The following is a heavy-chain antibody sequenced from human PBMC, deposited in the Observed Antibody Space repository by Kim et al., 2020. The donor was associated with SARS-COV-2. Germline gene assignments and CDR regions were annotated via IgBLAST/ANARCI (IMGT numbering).Heavy chain of an antibody. Sequence: SETLSLTCTVSGYSISSGYYWGWIRQPPGKGLEWIGSIYHSGSTYYNPSLKSRVTISVDTSKNQFSLKLSSVTAADTAVYYCARDPNYYGSGSHHNWFDP. CDR3: ARDPNYYGSGSHHNWFDP. CDR1: GYSISSGYY. D-gene: IGHD3-10*01. CDR2: IYHSGST. J-gene: IGHJ5*02. V-gene: IGHV4-38-2*02.